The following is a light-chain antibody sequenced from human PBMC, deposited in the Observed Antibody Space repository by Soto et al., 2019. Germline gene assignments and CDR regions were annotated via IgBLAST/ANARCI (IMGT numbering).Light chain of an antibody. Sequence: QSVLTQPPSASGTPGQRVTISCSGSSSNIGSNYVYWYQQLPETAPKLLIYRNNQRPSGVPDRFSGAKSGTSASLAISGLRSEDEADYYFAACVASLSGRVVFGGGTQLTVL. J-gene: IGLJ2*01. CDR3: AACVASLSGRVV. CDR1: SSNIGSNY. CDR2: RNN. V-gene: IGLV1-47*01.